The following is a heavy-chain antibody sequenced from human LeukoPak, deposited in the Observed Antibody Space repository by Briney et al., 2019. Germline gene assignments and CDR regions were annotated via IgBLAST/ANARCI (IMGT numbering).Heavy chain of an antibody. J-gene: IGHJ5*02. CDR2: IYYSGST. Sequence: KPSETLSPTCTVSGGSISSSSYYWGWIRQPPGKGLEWIGSIYYSGSTYYNPSLKSRVTISVDTSKNQFSLKLSSVTAADTAVYYCLSGLGFPSGFDPWGQGTLVTVSS. CDR3: LSGLGFPSGFDP. V-gene: IGHV4-39*01. CDR1: GGSISSSSYY. D-gene: IGHD6-19*01.